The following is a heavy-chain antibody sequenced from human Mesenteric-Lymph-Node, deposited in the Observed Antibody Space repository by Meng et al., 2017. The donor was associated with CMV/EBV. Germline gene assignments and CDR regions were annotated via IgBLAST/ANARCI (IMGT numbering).Heavy chain of an antibody. D-gene: IGHD6-13*01. CDR3: ARGGYSSSWSSYSWFDP. Sequence: GSLSGYDWSWIRQPPGKGLEWIGEINDSGRINLNPSLKSRVTISIDTSKNQFSLKLSSVSAADTAVYYCARGGYSSSWSSYSWFDPWGQGTLVTVSS. CDR2: INDSGRI. J-gene: IGHJ5*02. CDR1: GSLSGYD. V-gene: IGHV4-34*01.